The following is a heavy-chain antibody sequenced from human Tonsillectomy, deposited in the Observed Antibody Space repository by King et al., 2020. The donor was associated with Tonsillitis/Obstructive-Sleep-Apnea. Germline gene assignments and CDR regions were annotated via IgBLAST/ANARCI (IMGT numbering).Heavy chain of an antibody. D-gene: IGHD2-15*01. CDR2: IYCGGST. CDR1: GFTVSNEY. CDR3: ASGYCSGGSCPHYYYMDV. Sequence: VQLVESGGGLIQPGGSLRLSCAASGFTVSNEYMSWVRQAPGKGLEWVSVIYCGGSTYDADSVKGRLTTSRDNSKNTVYLQMSSLRAEATAVCYCASGYCSGGSCPHYYYMDVWGKGTTVTVS. J-gene: IGHJ6*03. V-gene: IGHV3-53*01.